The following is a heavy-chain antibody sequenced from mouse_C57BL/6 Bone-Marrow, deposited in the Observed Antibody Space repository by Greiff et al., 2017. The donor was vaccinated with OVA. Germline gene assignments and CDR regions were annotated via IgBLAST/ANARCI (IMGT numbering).Heavy chain of an antibody. CDR2: IDPSDSYT. J-gene: IGHJ4*01. CDR1: GYTFTSYW. V-gene: IGHV1-50*01. Sequence: QVQLKQPGAELVKPGASVKLSCKASGYTFTSYWMQWVKQRPGQGLEWIGEIDPSDSYTNYNQKFKGKATLTVDTSSSTAYMQLSSLTSEDSAVYYCARDDYHAMDYWGQGTSVTVSS. CDR3: ARDDYHAMDY.